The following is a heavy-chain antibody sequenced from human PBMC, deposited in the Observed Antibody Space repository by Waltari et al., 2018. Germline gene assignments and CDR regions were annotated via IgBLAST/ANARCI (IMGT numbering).Heavy chain of an antibody. Sequence: QVQLQESGPGLVKPSETMSLTCTVSGGSISSYSWSWIRQPPGKGLEWIGYISYSGSTNYNPSLKSRVTMSVDTSKTQLSLKLSSVTAADTAVYYCARYVAPYSYYMDVWGKGTTVTISS. J-gene: IGHJ6*03. V-gene: IGHV4-59*08. CDR3: ARYVAPYSYYMDV. CDR1: GGSISSYS. D-gene: IGHD3-16*01. CDR2: ISYSGST.